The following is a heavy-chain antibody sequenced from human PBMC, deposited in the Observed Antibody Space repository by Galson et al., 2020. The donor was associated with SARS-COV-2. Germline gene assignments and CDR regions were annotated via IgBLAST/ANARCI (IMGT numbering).Heavy chain of an antibody. CDR2: ISSSSSYI. J-gene: IGHJ5*02. CDR1: GFTFSSYS. Sequence: TGGSLRLSCAASGFTFSSYSMNWVRQAPGKGLEWVSSISSSSSYIYYADSVKGRFTISRYNAKNSLYLQMNSLRAEDTAVYYCARDGEMTYYCTNGVCYWFDPWGQGTLVTVSS. V-gene: IGHV3-21*01. D-gene: IGHD2-8*01. CDR3: ARDGEMTYYCTNGVCYWFDP.